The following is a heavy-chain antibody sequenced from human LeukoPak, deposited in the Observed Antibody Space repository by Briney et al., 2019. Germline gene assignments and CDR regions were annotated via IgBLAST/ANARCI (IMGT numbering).Heavy chain of an antibody. CDR3: ARAAGSGSSIGY. J-gene: IGHJ4*02. Sequence: ASVKVSCKASGYTFTGYYMHWVRQAPGQGLEWMGWINPNSGGTNCAQKFQGRVTMTRDTSISTAYMELSRLRSDDTAVYYCARAAGSGSSIGYWGQGTLVTVSS. V-gene: IGHV1-2*02. CDR1: GYTFTGYY. CDR2: INPNSGGT. D-gene: IGHD3-10*01.